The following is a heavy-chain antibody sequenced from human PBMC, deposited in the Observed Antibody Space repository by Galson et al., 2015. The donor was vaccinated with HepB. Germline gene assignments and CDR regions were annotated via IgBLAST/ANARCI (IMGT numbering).Heavy chain of an antibody. Sequence: SLRLSCAASGFTFSSYSMNWVRQAPGKGLEWVANIKQDGSEKYYVDSVKGRFTISRDNAKNSLYLQMNSLRAEDTAVYYCARNSGQDYWGQGTLVTVSS. CDR2: IKQDGSEK. D-gene: IGHD5-12*01. J-gene: IGHJ4*02. V-gene: IGHV3-7*03. CDR1: GFTFSSYS. CDR3: ARNSGQDY.